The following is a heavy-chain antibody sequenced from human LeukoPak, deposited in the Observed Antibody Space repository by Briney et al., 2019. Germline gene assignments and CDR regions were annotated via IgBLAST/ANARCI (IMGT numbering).Heavy chain of an antibody. D-gene: IGHD2-21*02. CDR1: GFTFSSYE. J-gene: IGHJ4*02. Sequence: GGSLRLSCAASGFTFSSYEMNWVRQAPGKGLEWVSYISSSGSTIYYADSVKGRFTISRDNAKNSLYLQMNSLRAEDTAVYYCAREQTPRLYCGGDCYSIDYWGREPWSPSPQ. CDR3: AREQTPRLYCGGDCYSIDY. CDR2: ISSSGSTI. V-gene: IGHV3-48*03.